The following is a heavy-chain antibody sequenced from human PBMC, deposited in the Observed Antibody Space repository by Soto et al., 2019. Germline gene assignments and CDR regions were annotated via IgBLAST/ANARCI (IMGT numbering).Heavy chain of an antibody. CDR2: ISYSGSI. CDR3: ARGYCSSASCYDLKLDY. J-gene: IGHJ4*02. V-gene: IGHV4-31*03. Sequence: QVQLQESGPGLVKPSQTLSLTCTVSGGSISSGGFYWSWIRQHPGKGLEWIGYISYSGSIYYNPSLKSRVTISVDTSRNQCSLKLSSVTAADTAVYYCARGYCSSASCYDLKLDYWGQGTRVTVSS. D-gene: IGHD2-2*01. CDR1: GGSISSGGFY.